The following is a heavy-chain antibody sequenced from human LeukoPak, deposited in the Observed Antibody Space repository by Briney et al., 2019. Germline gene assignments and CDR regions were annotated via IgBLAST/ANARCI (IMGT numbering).Heavy chain of an antibody. CDR2: ISSSSSYI. D-gene: IGHD2-2*01. Sequence: GGSLRLSCAASGFTFSSYSMNWVRQAPGKGLEWVSSISSSSSYIYYADSVKGRFTISRDNAKNSLYLQMNSLRAEDTAVYYCARDLRYCSSTSCPIDYWGQGTLVTVSS. V-gene: IGHV3-21*01. CDR1: GFTFSSYS. J-gene: IGHJ4*02. CDR3: ARDLRYCSSTSCPIDY.